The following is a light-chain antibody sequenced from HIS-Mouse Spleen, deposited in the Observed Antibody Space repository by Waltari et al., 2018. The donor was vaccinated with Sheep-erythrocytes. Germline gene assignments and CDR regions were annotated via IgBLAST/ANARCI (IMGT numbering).Light chain of an antibody. CDR3: CSYAGSYTYV. J-gene: IGLJ1*01. V-gene: IGLV3-21*02. Sequence: SYVLTQPPSVSVAPGQTARITCGGNNIGRKSVHWYQQKPGQAPVLVVYDDSDRPSGIPERFSGSNSGNTATLTISGLQAEDEADYYCCSYAGSYTYVFGTGTKVTVL. CDR2: DDS. CDR1: NIGRKS.